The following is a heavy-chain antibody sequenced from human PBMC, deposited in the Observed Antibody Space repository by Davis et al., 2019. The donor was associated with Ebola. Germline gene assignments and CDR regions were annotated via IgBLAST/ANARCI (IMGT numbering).Heavy chain of an antibody. V-gene: IGHV1-18*01. CDR2: IGPYNGDT. J-gene: IGHJ4*02. Sequence: ALVKVSCKASGYTITTYGVIWVRQAPGQGLEWMGWIGPYNGDTKYAQTFQARVTMTTDTSTNTAYLELWNLRSDDTAVYYCARGPRSTNPGYSSALWGQGTLVTVSS. CDR1: GYTITTYG. CDR3: ARGPRSTNPGYSSAL. D-gene: IGHD5-12*01.